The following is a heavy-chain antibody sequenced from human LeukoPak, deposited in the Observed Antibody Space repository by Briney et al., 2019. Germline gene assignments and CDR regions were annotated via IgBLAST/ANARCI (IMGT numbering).Heavy chain of an antibody. CDR1: GYTFTGYY. V-gene: IGHV1-2*06. CDR2: INPNSGGT. D-gene: IGHD5-12*01. J-gene: IGHJ4*02. Sequence: ASVKVSCKASGYTFTGYYMHWVRQAPGQGLEWMGRINPNSGGTNYAQKFQGRVTMTRDTSISTAYMELSSLRSEDTAVYYCARELSGYSGYDLGQFDYWGQGTLVTVSS. CDR3: ARELSGYSGYDLGQFDY.